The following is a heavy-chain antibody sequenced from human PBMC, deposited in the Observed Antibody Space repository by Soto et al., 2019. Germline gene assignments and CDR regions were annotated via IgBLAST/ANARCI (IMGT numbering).Heavy chain of an antibody. J-gene: IGHJ4*02. D-gene: IGHD2-15*01. CDR1: GGSVSSGSYY. V-gene: IGHV4-61*01. CDR2: IYYSGST. CDR3: ARGGYCSGGSCYSRFDY. Sequence: QVQLQESGPGLVKPSETLSLTCTVSGGSVSSGSYYWSWIRQPPGKGLEWIGYIYYSGSTNYNPSLNSRVTISVDTSKNQFSLKLSSVTAADTAVYYCARGGYCSGGSCYSRFDYWGQGTLVTVSS.